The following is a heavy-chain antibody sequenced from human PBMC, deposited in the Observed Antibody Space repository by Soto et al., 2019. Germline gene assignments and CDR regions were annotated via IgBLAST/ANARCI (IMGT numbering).Heavy chain of an antibody. D-gene: IGHD2-15*01. CDR1: GFTFDDYA. V-gene: IGHV3-9*01. J-gene: IGHJ4*02. CDR3: ATDKNVYDRPYSSFDY. CDR2: LSWNSGSI. Sequence: PGGSLRLSCAASGFTFDDYAMHWVRQAPGKGLEWVSGLSWNSGSIDYADSVKGRFTISRDNAKNSLYLQMNSLRAEDTALYYCATDKNVYDRPYSSFDYWGQGTQVTVSS.